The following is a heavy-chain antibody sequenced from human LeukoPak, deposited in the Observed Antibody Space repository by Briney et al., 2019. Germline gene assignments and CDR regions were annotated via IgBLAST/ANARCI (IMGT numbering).Heavy chain of an antibody. J-gene: IGHJ5*02. Sequence: SETLSLTCTVSGGSISSYYWSWIRQPPGKGLEWIGYIYYSGSTNYNPSLKSRVTISVDTSKNQFSLKLSSVTAADTAVYYCARDVEYCTNGACYEANWFDPWGQGTLVTVSS. V-gene: IGHV4-59*01. CDR1: GGSISSYY. CDR2: IYYSGST. D-gene: IGHD2-8*01. CDR3: ARDVEYCTNGACYEANWFDP.